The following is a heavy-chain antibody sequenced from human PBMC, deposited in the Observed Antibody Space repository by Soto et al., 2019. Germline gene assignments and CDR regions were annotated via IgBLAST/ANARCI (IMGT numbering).Heavy chain of an antibody. CDR3: AHWPNRGSLYYFDS. Sequence: SGPTLVNPTQTLTLTCAFSGCSLSITVVGVGLMLQPPGNSVEWLALIYWNDDNRYSRSLNSVLTITKCSSKDQVFLTMTNMDPVDXXTXFCAHWPNRGSLYYFDSWGQGTLVTVSS. J-gene: IGHJ4*02. CDR1: GCSLSITVVG. D-gene: IGHD1-26*01. CDR2: IYWNDDN. V-gene: IGHV2-5*01.